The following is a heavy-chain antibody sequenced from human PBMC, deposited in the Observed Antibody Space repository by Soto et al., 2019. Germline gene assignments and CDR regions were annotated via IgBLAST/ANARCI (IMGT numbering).Heavy chain of an antibody. J-gene: IGHJ1*01. V-gene: IGHV1-18*01. CDR2: ISSYNGDT. D-gene: IGHD1-20*01. CDR3: VRGQSVLYLDL. CDR1: GYKFTSYG. Sequence: GASVKVSCKASGYKFTSYGITWVRQAPGHGLEWMGWISSYNGDTNYAQKLQGRVTMTSDTSTSTAYMELRSLRVDDTAGYCCVRGQSVLYLDLWGRGTQVTVSS.